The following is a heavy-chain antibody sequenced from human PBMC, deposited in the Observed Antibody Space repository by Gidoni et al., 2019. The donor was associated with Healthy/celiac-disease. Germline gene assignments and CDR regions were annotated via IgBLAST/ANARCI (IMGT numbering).Heavy chain of an antibody. CDR1: GFTFSSYA. CDR2: ISGSGGST. V-gene: IGHV3-23*04. Sequence: EVQLVESGGGLVQPGGSLSLSCAASGFTFSSYAMSWVRQAPGKGLEWVSAISGSGGSTYYADSVKGRFTISRDNSKNTLYLQMNSLRAEDTAVYYCAKGSRWYRDYVLMVYAIYLPDYWGQGTLVTVSS. CDR3: AKGSRWYRDYVLMVYAIYLPDY. D-gene: IGHD2-8*01. J-gene: IGHJ4*02.